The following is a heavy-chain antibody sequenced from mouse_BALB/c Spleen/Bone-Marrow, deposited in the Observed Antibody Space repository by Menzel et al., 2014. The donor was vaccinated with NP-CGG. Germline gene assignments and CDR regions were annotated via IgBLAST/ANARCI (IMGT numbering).Heavy chain of an antibody. V-gene: IGHV5-17*02. CDR1: GFTFSRFR. D-gene: IGHD2-4*01. CDR3: TRKGALITHYYAMDY. J-gene: IGHJ4*01. CDR2: ISSGSSTI. Sequence: EVMLVESGGGLVQPGGSRKLSCAASGFTFSRFRMHWVRQAPEKGLEWVAYISSGSSTIYYADTVKGRFTISRDNPKNTLFLQMTSLRSEDTAMYYCTRKGALITHYYAMDYWGQGTSVTVSS.